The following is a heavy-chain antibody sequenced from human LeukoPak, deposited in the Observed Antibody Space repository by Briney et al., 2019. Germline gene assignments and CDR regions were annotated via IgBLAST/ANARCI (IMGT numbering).Heavy chain of an antibody. CDR3: AKDGYDSSGYRQYYFDY. CDR2: VSGSGGTT. V-gene: IGHV3-23*01. D-gene: IGHD3-22*01. Sequence: GGSLRLSCVASGFTFSTYAMSWVRQAPGKGLEWVSAVSGSGGTTYYADSVKGRFTISRDNSKNTLYLQMNSLRAEDTAVYYCAKDGYDSSGYRQYYFDYWGQGTLVTVSS. J-gene: IGHJ4*02. CDR1: GFTFSTYA.